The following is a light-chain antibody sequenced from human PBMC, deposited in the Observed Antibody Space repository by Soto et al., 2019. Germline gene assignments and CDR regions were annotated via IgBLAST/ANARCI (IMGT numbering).Light chain of an antibody. CDR2: RTS. Sequence: EILITQSPATLSVSPGERATLTCRASQSISSNLAWYQQKPGQAPSLLIFRTSSRATGFPARFSGSGSWTEFNLTISSLQPEDYGSYDCQQYNNWHRATFGGGTKVDIK. CDR3: QQYNNWHRAT. J-gene: IGKJ4*01. V-gene: IGKV3-15*01. CDR1: QSISSN.